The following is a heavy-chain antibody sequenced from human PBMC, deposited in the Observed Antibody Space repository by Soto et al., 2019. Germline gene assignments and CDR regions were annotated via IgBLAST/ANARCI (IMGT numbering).Heavy chain of an antibody. D-gene: IGHD6-13*01. CDR3: ARGSNSSSLPLMDV. CDR2: ISGSGGST. Sequence: GGSLRLSCAASGFTFSSYAMSWVRQAPGKGLEWVSAISGSGGSTYYADSVKGRFTISRDNAKNTLYLQMNSLRAEDTAVYYCARGSNSSSLPLMDVWGKGTTVTVSS. J-gene: IGHJ6*03. CDR1: GFTFSSYA. V-gene: IGHV3-23*01.